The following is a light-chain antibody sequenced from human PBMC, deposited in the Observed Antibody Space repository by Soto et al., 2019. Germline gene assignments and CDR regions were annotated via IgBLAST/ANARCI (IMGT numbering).Light chain of an antibody. J-gene: IGKJ4*01. Sequence: EIVLTQSPGTLSLSPGERATLSYRASQSVSSVYLAWYQQKPGQAPRLLIYGPATRATGIPDRFSASGSGTDFTLTISRLEPEDFAVYYCQQYGGSVTFGGGTKVEIK. V-gene: IGKV3-20*01. CDR1: QSVSSVY. CDR3: QQYGGSVT. CDR2: GPA.